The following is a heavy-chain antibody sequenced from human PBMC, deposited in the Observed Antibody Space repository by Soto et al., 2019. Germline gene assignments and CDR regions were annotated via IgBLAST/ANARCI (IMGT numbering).Heavy chain of an antibody. D-gene: IGHD2-2*01. V-gene: IGHV3-30-3*01. Sequence: QVQLVESGGGVVQPGRSLRLSCAASGFTFSSYAMHWVRQAPGKGLEWVAVISYDGSNKYYADSVKGRFTITRDNSRNTLYLQMNSLRAEDTAVYYCARDERRSSTSRYGMDVWGQGTTVTVSS. CDR2: ISYDGSNK. CDR3: ARDERRSSTSRYGMDV. J-gene: IGHJ6*02. CDR1: GFTFSSYA.